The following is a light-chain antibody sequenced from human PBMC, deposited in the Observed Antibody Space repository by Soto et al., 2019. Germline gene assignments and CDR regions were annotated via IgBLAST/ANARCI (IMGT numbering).Light chain of an antibody. CDR2: DAS. J-gene: IGKJ1*01. CDR1: QSVRSS. CDR3: QQYNSWPET. Sequence: IGMTQAPGNLSVSPGERATPFFMASQSVRSSLVWYQQKPGQAPRLFIYDASTRATGIPARFSGSGSGTEFTLTISSLQSEDFAVYYCQQYNSWPETFGQGTKVDIK. V-gene: IGKV3-15*01.